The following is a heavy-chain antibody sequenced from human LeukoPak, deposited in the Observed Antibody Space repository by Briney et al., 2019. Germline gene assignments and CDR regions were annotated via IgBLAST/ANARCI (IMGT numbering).Heavy chain of an antibody. Sequence: PSETLSLTCTVSGGSISSGDYYWSWIRQPPGKGLEWIGYIYYSGSTYYNPSLKSRVTISVDTSKNQFSLKLSSMTAADTAVYYCARNTYSSGWYRSLNLWGRGTLVTVSS. CDR1: GGSISSGDYY. CDR2: IYYSGST. J-gene: IGHJ2*01. V-gene: IGHV4-30-4*01. D-gene: IGHD6-19*01. CDR3: ARNTYSSGWYRSLNL.